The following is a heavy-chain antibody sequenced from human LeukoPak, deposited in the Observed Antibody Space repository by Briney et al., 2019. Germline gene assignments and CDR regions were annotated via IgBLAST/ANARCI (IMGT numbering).Heavy chain of an antibody. D-gene: IGHD3-3*01. CDR3: ARGYYDFWSGYHTRLDY. Sequence: SVKVSCKASGGTFSSYAISWVRQAPGQGLEWMGGIIPIFGTANYAQKFQGRVTITADESTSTAYMELSSLRSEDTAVYYCARGYYDFWSGYHTRLDYWGQGTLVTVSS. CDR2: IIPIFGTA. CDR1: GGTFSSYA. J-gene: IGHJ4*02. V-gene: IGHV1-69*13.